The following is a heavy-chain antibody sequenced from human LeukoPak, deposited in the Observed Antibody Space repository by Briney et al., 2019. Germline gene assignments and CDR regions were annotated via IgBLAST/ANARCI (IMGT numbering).Heavy chain of an antibody. CDR3: ARGAAYTYGSRDWYFGL. D-gene: IGHD5-18*01. V-gene: IGHV1-69*13. CDR2: IIPIFGTA. CDR1: GGTFSSYA. Sequence: ASVKVSCKASGGTFSSYAISWVRQAPGQGLEWMGGIIPIFGTANYAQKFQGRVTITADESTSTAYMELSSLRSEDTAVYYCARGAAYTYGSRDWYFGLWGRGTLVTVSS. J-gene: IGHJ2*01.